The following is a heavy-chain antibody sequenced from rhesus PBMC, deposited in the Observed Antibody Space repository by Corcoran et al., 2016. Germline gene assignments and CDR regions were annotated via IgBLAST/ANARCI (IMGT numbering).Heavy chain of an antibody. CDR3: ARGEGSSYGFFDY. CDR1: GYTFISYS. Sequence: QVQLVQSGADVKKPGASVKLSCKASGYTFISYSINWVRQAPGQGLEWMGWINPSSGNRGYEQNFQGRVTMTRDTSTSTAYMDLSSLRSEDTAVYYCARGEGSSYGFFDYWGQGVLVTVSS. V-gene: IGHV1-200*01. D-gene: IGHD4-29*01. J-gene: IGHJ4*01. CDR2: INPSSGNR.